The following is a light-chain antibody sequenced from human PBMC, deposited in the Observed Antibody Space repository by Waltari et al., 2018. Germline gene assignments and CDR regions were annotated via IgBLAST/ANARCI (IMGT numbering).Light chain of an antibody. CDR2: DNS. CDR3: GTWDSSLSAYV. V-gene: IGLV1-51*01. J-gene: IGLJ1*01. Sequence: QSVLTQPPSVSAAPGQKVTISCPGSSSNIGGNSVSWYQPLPGTAPKLLIYDNSKRPSGIPDRFSVSKSGTSATLGITGLQTGDEADYYCGTWDSSLSAYVFGTGTKVTVL. CDR1: SSNIGGNS.